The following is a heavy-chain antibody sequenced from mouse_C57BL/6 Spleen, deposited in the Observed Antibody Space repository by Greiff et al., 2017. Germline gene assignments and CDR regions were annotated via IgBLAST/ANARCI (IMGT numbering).Heavy chain of an antibody. CDR3: ARGLTDCDCYY. V-gene: IGHV1-4*01. CDR2: INPSSGYT. CDR1: GYTFTSYT. Sequence: QVQLQQSGAELARPGASVKMSCKASGYTFTSYTMHWVKQRPGQGLEWIGYINPSSGYTKYNQKFKDKATLTADKSSSTAYMQLSSLTSEDSAVYYCARGLTDCDCYYWGQGTTLTVSS. D-gene: IGHD2-4*01. J-gene: IGHJ2*01.